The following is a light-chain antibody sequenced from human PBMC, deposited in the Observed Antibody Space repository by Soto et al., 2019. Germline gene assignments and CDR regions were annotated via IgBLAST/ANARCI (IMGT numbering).Light chain of an antibody. V-gene: IGKV1-5*01. CDR2: DVS. Sequence: DIQMTQSPSTLSASVGGRFTITCRASQSISNWLAWYQQKPGKAPKLLIYDVSSLQSGVPSRLSGSGSGTEFTLTISSLQPDDSATYYCQQYNNFWTFGQGTKVDI. CDR1: QSISNW. CDR3: QQYNNFWT. J-gene: IGKJ1*01.